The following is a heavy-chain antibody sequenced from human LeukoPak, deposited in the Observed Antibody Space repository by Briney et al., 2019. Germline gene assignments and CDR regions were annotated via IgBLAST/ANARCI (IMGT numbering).Heavy chain of an antibody. CDR3: AKDAGVSGYSSFIDL. Sequence: GRSLLLSCFASGFSYDEYAMYWVRQAPGKGLEWVSGISYHSGNIGHVVSVQGRFTVSRDNVRNSLYLQMNSLRPEDMAVYCCAKDAGVSGYSSFIDLWGQGTLVTVSS. J-gene: IGHJ4*02. CDR1: GFSYDEYA. V-gene: IGHV3-9*03. D-gene: IGHD5-18*01. CDR2: ISYHSGNI.